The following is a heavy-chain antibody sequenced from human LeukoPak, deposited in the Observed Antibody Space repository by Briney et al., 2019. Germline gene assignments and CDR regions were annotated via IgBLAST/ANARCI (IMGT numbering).Heavy chain of an antibody. CDR2: IYYSGST. Sequence: PSETLSLTCTVSGGSISSSSYYWGWIRQPPGKGLEWIGSIYYSGSTYYNPPLKSRVTISVHTSKNQFSLKLSSVTAADTAVYYCARPDILTGYSFDYWGQGTLVTVSS. CDR1: GGSISSSSYY. J-gene: IGHJ4*02. V-gene: IGHV4-39*07. CDR3: ARPDILTGYSFDY. D-gene: IGHD3-9*01.